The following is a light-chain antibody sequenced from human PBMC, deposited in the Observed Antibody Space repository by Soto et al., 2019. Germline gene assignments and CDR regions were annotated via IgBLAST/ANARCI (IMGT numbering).Light chain of an antibody. J-gene: IGLJ3*02. CDR2: LEGSGSY. Sequence: QLVLTQSSSASASLGSSVKLTCTLSSGHSSYIIAWHQQQPGKAPRYLMRLEGSGSYNKGSGLPDRFSGSTSVADRYLTISNLQFEDEADYYCETWDFNTRVFGGGTKLTVL. CDR1: SGHSSYI. V-gene: IGLV4-60*02. CDR3: ETWDFNTRV.